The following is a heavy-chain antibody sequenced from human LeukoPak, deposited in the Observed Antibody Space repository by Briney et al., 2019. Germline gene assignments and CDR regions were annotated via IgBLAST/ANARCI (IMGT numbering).Heavy chain of an antibody. J-gene: IGHJ5*02. Sequence: ASVKVSCKASGYTFTGHHLHWVRQAPGQGLEWMGWINPDSGGTRYAQKFQGRVTMTRDTSISTAYMELSRLRSDDTAVYYCASAPSYSSSWYDWFDPWGQGTLVTVSS. V-gene: IGHV1-2*02. CDR2: INPDSGGT. D-gene: IGHD6-13*01. CDR1: GYTFTGHH. CDR3: ASAPSYSSSWYDWFDP.